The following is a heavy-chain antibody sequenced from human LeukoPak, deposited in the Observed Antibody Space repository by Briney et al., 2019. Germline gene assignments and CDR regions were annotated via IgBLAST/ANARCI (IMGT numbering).Heavy chain of an antibody. Sequence: PSETLSLTCTVSGGSISNYYWSWIRQPAGKGLEWIVRIYAGRNTDHNPSLKSRVTMSLDSSKNQFSLRLTSVTAADTAVYYCAREHKDYDGDGYYYGYWGQGALVTVSS. V-gene: IGHV4-4*07. CDR3: AREHKDYDGDGYYYGY. J-gene: IGHJ4*02. CDR1: GGSISNYY. CDR2: IYAGRNT. D-gene: IGHD2-21*02.